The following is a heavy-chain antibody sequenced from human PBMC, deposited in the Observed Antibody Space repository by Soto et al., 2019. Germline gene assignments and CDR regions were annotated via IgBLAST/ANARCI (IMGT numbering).Heavy chain of an antibody. Sequence: SETLSLTCTVSGGSISSSSYYWGWIRQPPGKGLEWIGSIYYSGSTYYNPSLKSRVTISVDTSKNQFSLKLSSVTAADTAVYNCARLGLRFLEWLSSPETDYGMDVWGQGTTVTVSS. J-gene: IGHJ6*02. CDR3: ARLGLRFLEWLSSPETDYGMDV. D-gene: IGHD3-3*01. V-gene: IGHV4-39*01. CDR1: GGSISSSSYY. CDR2: IYYSGST.